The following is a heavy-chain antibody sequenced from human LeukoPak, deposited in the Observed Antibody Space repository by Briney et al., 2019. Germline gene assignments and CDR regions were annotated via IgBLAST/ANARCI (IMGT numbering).Heavy chain of an antibody. V-gene: IGHV3-53*01. D-gene: IGHD3-10*01. Sequence: GGSLRLSCAASGFTVSSNYMSWVRQAPGKGLEWVSVIYSGGSTYYEDSVKGRFTISRDNSKNTLYLQMNSLRAEDTAVYYCARERAELLWFGEYYYYGMDVWGQGTTVTVSS. CDR3: ARERAELLWFGEYYYYGMDV. CDR1: GFTVSSNY. CDR2: IYSGGST. J-gene: IGHJ6*02.